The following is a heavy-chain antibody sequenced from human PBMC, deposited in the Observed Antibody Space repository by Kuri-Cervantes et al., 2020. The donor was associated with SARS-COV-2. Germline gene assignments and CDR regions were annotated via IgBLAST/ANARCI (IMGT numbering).Heavy chain of an antibody. CDR2: IYYSGST. CDR1: GGSISSSSYY. J-gene: IGHJ4*02. CDR3: ARDRDGYNDFPFDS. Sequence: GSLRLSCTVSGGSISSSSYYWGWIRQPPGKGLEWIGSIYYSGSTYYNPSLKSRVTISVDTSKNQFSLKLSSVTAADTAVYYCARDRDGYNDFPFDSWGQGTLVTVSS. V-gene: IGHV4-39*07. D-gene: IGHD5-24*01.